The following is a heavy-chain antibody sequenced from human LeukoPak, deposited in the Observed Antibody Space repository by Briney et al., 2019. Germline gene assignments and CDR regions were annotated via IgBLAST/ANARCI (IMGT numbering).Heavy chain of an antibody. V-gene: IGHV4-34*01. J-gene: IGHJ4*02. CDR1: GGSFSGYY. Sequence: SETLSLTCGVYGGSFSGYYWSWIRQPPGKGLEWIGEINHSGSTNYNPSLKSRVTISVDTSKILFSLRLSFVTAADTAVYYCARGYDSGSYYRHWGQGTLVTVSS. D-gene: IGHD3-10*01. CDR3: ARGYDSGSYYRH. CDR2: INHSGST.